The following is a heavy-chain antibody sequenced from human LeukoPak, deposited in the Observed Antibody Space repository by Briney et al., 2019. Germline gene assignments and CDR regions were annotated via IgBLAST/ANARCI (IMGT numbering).Heavy chain of an antibody. CDR2: INADSGAT. CDR1: RATFTASH. D-gene: IGHD2-15*01. J-gene: IGHJ4*02. CDR3: ARVVGWSPFGS. V-gene: IGHV1-2*02. Sequence: ASVKVSCKASRATFTASHIHWLRQAPGQGLEWMGWINADSGATKYPQKFEGRVTITRDTSVSTAYMELSRLKSDDTGVYYCARVVGWSPFGSWGQGTLVTVSS.